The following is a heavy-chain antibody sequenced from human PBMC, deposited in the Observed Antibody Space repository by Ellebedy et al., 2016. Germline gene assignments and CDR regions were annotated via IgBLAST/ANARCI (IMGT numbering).Heavy chain of an antibody. V-gene: IGHV3-23*01. CDR1: GFTFSSYA. Sequence: GESLKISCAASGFTFSSYAMSWVRQAPGKGLEWVSAISGSGGSTYYADSVKGRFTISRDNSKNTLYLQMNSLRAEDTAVYYCATKVVAGFFDYWGQGTLVTVSS. D-gene: IGHD6-19*01. CDR3: ATKVVAGFFDY. J-gene: IGHJ4*02. CDR2: ISGSGGST.